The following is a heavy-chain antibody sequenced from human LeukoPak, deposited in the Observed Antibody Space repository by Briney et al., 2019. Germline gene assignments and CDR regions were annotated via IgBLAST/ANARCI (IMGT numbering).Heavy chain of an antibody. V-gene: IGHV3-7*01. Sequence: QSGGSLRLSCAASGFIFSDYWMTWARQAPGKGLEWVANIRQDGSEGYYVDSVRGRFAVTRDNAKSSLYLQLNSLRAEDTAVYYCATRRCSIAACRASSHHCMDFWGKGTTVTVSS. CDR2: IRQDGSEG. CDR3: ATRRCSIAACRASSHHCMDF. D-gene: IGHD2-2*01. CDR1: GFIFSDYW. J-gene: IGHJ6*03.